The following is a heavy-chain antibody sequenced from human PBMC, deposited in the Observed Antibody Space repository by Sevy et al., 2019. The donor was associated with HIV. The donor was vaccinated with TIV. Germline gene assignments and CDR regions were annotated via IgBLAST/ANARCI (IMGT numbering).Heavy chain of an antibody. Sequence: GGSLRLSCAGSGFSFNNAWMHWVRQAPGKGLEWIGRIKSEADGGTTDYAAPVKDRFTISRDDSKGILYLQMNSLQAEDTAVYYCWDTNDSGPWDYWGRGTLVTVSS. V-gene: IGHV3-15*01. D-gene: IGHD3-22*01. CDR2: IKSEADGGTT. J-gene: IGHJ4*02. CDR1: GFSFNNAW. CDR3: WDTNDSGPWDY.